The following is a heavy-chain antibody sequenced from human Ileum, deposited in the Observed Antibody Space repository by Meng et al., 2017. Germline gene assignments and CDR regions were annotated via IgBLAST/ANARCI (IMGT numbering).Heavy chain of an antibody. Sequence: QLHLQQSGPGLVKPSETLSLTCTVSGGSFSTKFYWGWIRQSPGKGLEWFGSAYSSGRTYYNPSLMTRVTLSVDTSKNQFSLKLSSVTAADTGVYYCVVDSSGNYVQDAFDIWGQGTLVTVSS. J-gene: IGHJ3*02. CDR1: GGSFSTKFY. CDR3: VVDSSGNYVQDAFDI. V-gene: IGHV4-39*01. CDR2: AYSSGRT. D-gene: IGHD3-22*01.